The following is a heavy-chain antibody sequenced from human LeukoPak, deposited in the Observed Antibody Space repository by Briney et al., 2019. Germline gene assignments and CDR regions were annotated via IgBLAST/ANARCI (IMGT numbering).Heavy chain of an antibody. J-gene: IGHJ6*02. Sequence: GGSLRLSCAASGFTFNSYWMHWVRQAPWKGLVWVSRINPDGSTTSYADSVKGRFTISRDNAKDTLYLQMNSLRAEDTAVYYCTRAVPYCGGDCYPFYGMDVWGQGTTVTVSS. CDR2: INPDGSTT. CDR1: GFTFNSYW. V-gene: IGHV3-74*01. CDR3: TRAVPYCGGDCYPFYGMDV. D-gene: IGHD2-21*02.